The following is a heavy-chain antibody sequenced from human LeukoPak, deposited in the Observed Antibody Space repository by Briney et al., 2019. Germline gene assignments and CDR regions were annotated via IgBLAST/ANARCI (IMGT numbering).Heavy chain of an antibody. D-gene: IGHD6-13*01. Sequence: GESLKISWKGSGYSFSSYWIGWVRQMPGKGLEWMVIIYPGDSDTRYSPSFQGQVTISADKSISTAYLQWSSLKASDTAMYYCASLAAAGAFDPWGQGTLVTVPS. CDR3: ASLAAAGAFDP. V-gene: IGHV5-51*01. CDR1: GYSFSSYW. J-gene: IGHJ5*02. CDR2: IYPGDSDT.